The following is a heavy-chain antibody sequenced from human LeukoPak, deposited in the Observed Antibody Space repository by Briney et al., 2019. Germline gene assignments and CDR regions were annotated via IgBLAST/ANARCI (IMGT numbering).Heavy chain of an antibody. V-gene: IGHV4-39*07. CDR2: IYYSGST. CDR3: ARVRYSYGCFDY. CDR1: GGSISSSSYY. J-gene: IGHJ4*02. Sequence: SETLSLTCTVSGGSISSSSYYWGWIRQPPGKGLEGIGSIYYSGSTYYNPSLKSRVTISVDTSKNQFSLKLSSVTAADTAVYYCARVRYSYGCFDYWGQGTLVTVSS. D-gene: IGHD5-18*01.